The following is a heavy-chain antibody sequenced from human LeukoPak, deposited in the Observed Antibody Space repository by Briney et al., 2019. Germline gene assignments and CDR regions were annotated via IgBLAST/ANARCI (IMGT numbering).Heavy chain of an antibody. V-gene: IGHV3-30*04. D-gene: IGHD3-10*01. CDR3: ARAAIITMVRGVRGWLDY. CDR2: ISYDGSNK. CDR1: GFTFSSYA. Sequence: GGSLRLSRAASGFTFSSYAMHWVRQVPGKGLEWVAVISYDGSNKYYADSVKGRFTISRDNSKNTLYLQMNSLRAEDTAVYYCARAAIITMVRGVRGWLDYWGQGTLVTVSS. J-gene: IGHJ4*02.